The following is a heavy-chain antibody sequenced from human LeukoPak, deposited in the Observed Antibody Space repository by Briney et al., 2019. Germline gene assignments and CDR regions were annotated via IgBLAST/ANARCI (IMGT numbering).Heavy chain of an antibody. CDR3: ARMGSSSSSY. J-gene: IGHJ4*02. D-gene: IGHD6-6*01. CDR1: GFTFSSYV. V-gene: IGHV3-30*02. Sequence: GGSLRLSCAASGFTFSSYVMHWVRQAPGKGLEWVAFIRYDGSNKYYADSVKGRFTISRDNSKNTLYLQMNSLRAEDTAVYYCARMGSSSSSYWGQGTLVTVSS. CDR2: IRYDGSNK.